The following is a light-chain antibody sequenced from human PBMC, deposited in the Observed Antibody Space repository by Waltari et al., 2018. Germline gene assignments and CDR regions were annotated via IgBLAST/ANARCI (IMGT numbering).Light chain of an antibody. J-gene: IGLJ2*01. CDR1: SSDVGGSRS. Sequence: QSALIQPASVSGSPGQSITIPCSGSSSDVGGSRSVSWYQQHPGKAPKMIIFDVFNRPSGVSLRFSGSKSGSTASLTISDLQTEDEADYYCGSYSTNTLPWIFGGGTKVTVL. CDR3: GSYSTNTLPWI. CDR2: DVF. V-gene: IGLV2-14*01.